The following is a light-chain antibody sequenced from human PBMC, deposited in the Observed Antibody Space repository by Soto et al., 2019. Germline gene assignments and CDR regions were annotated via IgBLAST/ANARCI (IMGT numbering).Light chain of an antibody. V-gene: IGKV3-15*01. CDR1: QSVNSN. CDR2: GAT. CDR3: QEHNNWPRK. Sequence: EIVMTQSPATPSVSPGERATLSCRASQSVNSNLAWYQHKPCQAPRLLIYGATTRATGIPARFSVSGSGTEFTLTISSLQSEDFAVYYCQEHNNWPRKFGQGTKVEIK. J-gene: IGKJ1*01.